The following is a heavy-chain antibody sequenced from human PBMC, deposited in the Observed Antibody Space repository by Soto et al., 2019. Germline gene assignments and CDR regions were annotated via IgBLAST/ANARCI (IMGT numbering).Heavy chain of an antibody. CDR1: GGSISSSSYH. CDR2: IYYSGST. J-gene: IGHJ5*02. CDR3: ATSNWFDP. Sequence: QLQLQESGPGLVKPSETLSLTCTVSGGSISSSSYHWGWIRQPPGKGLEWIGSIYYSGSTYYNPSLTSRVTISVDTSKNQFSLKLSSVTAADTAVYYCATSNWFDPWGQGTLFTVSS. V-gene: IGHV4-39*01.